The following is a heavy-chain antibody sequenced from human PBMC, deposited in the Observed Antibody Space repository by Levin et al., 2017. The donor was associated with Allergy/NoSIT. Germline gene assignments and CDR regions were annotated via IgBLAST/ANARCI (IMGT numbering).Heavy chain of an antibody. CDR2: IYYNGRT. CDR3: ARGGASFDY. V-gene: IGHV4-59*01. Sequence: PSETLSLTYTVSGAFMINYYWSWFRQPPGKGLEWIAYIYYNGRTYYNPSLHSRVTISVDTTKSQFSLTVNSVTAADTAVYYCARGGASFDYWGQGTLVTVSS. J-gene: IGHJ4*02. D-gene: IGHD1-26*01. CDR1: GAFMINYY.